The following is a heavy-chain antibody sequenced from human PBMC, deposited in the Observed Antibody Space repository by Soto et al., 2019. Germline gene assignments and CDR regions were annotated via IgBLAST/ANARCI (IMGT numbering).Heavy chain of an antibody. V-gene: IGHV4-59*01. J-gene: IGHJ6*02. D-gene: IGHD3-3*02. CDR1: GGSISSYY. Sequence: TLSLTCTVSGGSISSYYWSWIRQPPGKGLEWIGYIYYSGSTNYNPSLKSRVTISVDTSKNQFSLKLSSVTAADTAVYYCVRISPPLYYSMDVWGQGTTVTVSS. CDR3: VRISPPLYYSMDV. CDR2: IYYSGST.